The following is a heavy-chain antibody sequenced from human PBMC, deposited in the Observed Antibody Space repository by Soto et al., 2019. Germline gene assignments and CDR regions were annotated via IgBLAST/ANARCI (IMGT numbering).Heavy chain of an antibody. J-gene: IGHJ4*02. V-gene: IGHV3-23*01. CDR3: AKGDGGIPFDY. Sequence: EVQLLESGGGLVQRGGSLRLSCVASGFTFSRNAMSWVRQAPGKGLEWVSAISGIDTRTYYADSVKGRFTISRDNSKNTLYLQLGSLRAEDTAVDYCAKGDGGIPFDYWGQGTLVTVSS. D-gene: IGHD2-15*01. CDR2: ISGIDTRT. CDR1: GFTFSRNA.